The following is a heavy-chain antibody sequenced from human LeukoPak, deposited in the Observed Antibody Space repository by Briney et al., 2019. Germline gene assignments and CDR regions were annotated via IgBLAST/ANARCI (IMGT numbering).Heavy chain of an antibody. CDR3: ARMGEMAIILGSFDY. CDR2: ISYDGSNK. D-gene: IGHD5-24*01. CDR1: GFTFSSYA. V-gene: IGHV3-30-3*01. J-gene: IGHJ4*02. Sequence: GGSLRLSCAASGFTFSSYAMHWVRQAPGKGLEWVAVISYDGSNKYYADSVKGRFTISRDNSKNTLYLQMNSLRAEDTAVYYCARMGEMAIILGSFDYWGQGTLVTVSS.